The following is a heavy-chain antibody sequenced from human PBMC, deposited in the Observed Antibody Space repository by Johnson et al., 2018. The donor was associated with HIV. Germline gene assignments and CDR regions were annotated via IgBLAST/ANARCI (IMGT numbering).Heavy chain of an antibody. CDR2: LSWNSISI. Sequence: VQLVESGGGLVQPGGSLRLSSAGSGYIFRNYWMHWVRQAPGKGLEWVSGLSWNSISIRYADSVKGRFTISRDNSKNTLYLQMNSLRAEDTALYYCARDFGLEWELDGAFDIWGQGTMVTVSS. CDR1: GYIFRNYW. V-gene: IGHV3-74*01. CDR3: ARDFGLEWELDGAFDI. J-gene: IGHJ3*02. D-gene: IGHD1-26*01.